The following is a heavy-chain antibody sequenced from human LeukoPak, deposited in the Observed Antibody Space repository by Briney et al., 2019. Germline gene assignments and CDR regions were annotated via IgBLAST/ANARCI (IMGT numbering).Heavy chain of an antibody. CDR1: GFNLTTFW. Sequence: GSLRLSCVAPGFNLTTFWMHWVRQASGEGLVLVSRINGDGSNSNYADSVKGRFTISRDNARNTLYLQMNGLRAEDTALYYCARTSPTSHFDYWGQGTLVTVSS. V-gene: IGHV3-74*01. D-gene: IGHD3-16*01. CDR2: INGDGSNS. CDR3: ARTSPTSHFDY. J-gene: IGHJ4*02.